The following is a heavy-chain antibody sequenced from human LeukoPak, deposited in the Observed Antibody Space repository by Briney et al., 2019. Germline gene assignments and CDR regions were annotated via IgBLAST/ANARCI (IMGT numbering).Heavy chain of an antibody. CDR1: GFTFSSYG. CDR3: AKDHQHSGYATGDY. J-gene: IGHJ4*02. V-gene: IGHV3-33*06. D-gene: IGHD5-12*01. CDR2: IWYDGSNK. Sequence: GGSLRLSCAASGFTFSSYGMHWVRQAPGKGLDWVAVIWYDGSNKYYADSVKGRFTISRDNSKNTLYLQMNSLRAEDTAVYYCAKDHQHSGYATGDYWGQGTLVTVSS.